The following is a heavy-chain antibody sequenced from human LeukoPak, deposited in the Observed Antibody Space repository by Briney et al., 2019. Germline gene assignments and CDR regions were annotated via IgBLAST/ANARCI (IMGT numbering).Heavy chain of an antibody. J-gene: IGHJ4*02. CDR1: GYTFTGYY. V-gene: IGHV1-2*02. Sequence: ASVKVSCKASGYTFTGYYMHWVRQAPGQGLEWMGWINPNSGGTNYAQKFQGRVTMTRDTSISAAYMELSRLRSDDTAVYYCAGEGGHGLYYFDYWGQGTLVTVSS. D-gene: IGHD1-26*01. CDR2: INPNSGGT. CDR3: AGEGGHGLYYFDY.